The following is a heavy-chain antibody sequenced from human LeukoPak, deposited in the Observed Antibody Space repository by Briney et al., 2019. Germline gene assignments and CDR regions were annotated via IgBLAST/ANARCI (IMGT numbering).Heavy chain of an antibody. CDR1: GFTFHGHA. CDR2: ISGDGGST. Sequence: GGSLRLSCAASGFTFHGHARHWVRQVPGKGLEWVSLISGDGGSTYYADSVKGRFTISRDNSKNSLHLQMNSLTTEDTALYYCARGDQWLIHYWGQGTLVTVSS. J-gene: IGHJ4*02. V-gene: IGHV3-43*02. D-gene: IGHD6-19*01. CDR3: ARGDQWLIHY.